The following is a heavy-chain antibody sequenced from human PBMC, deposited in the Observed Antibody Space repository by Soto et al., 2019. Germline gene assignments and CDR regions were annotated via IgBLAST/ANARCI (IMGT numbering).Heavy chain of an antibody. D-gene: IGHD2-2*02. CDR1: GGTFSSYA. CDR2: IIPIFGTA. CDR3: ARGRIDLGYCSSTSCHTYYGMDV. Sequence: SVKVSCKASGGTFSSYAISWVRQAPGQGLEWMGGIIPIFGTANYAQKFQGRVTITADESTSTAYMELSSLRSEDTAVYYCARGRIDLGYCSSTSCHTYYGMDVWGQGTTVTVSS. V-gene: IGHV1-69*13. J-gene: IGHJ6*02.